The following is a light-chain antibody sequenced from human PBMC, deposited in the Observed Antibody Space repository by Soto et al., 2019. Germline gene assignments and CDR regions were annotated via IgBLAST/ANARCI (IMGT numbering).Light chain of an antibody. CDR1: QTVATN. CDR2: GAS. V-gene: IGKV3-15*01. J-gene: IGKJ5*01. CDR3: QHYDKWPIT. Sequence: EIVMTQSPATLSVSPGERATLSCRARQTVATNLAWYQQKPGQAPRLVIYGASTRATGIPARFSGSGSVTEFTLTISSLQSEDFAVYYCQHYDKWPITFGEGTLMEIK.